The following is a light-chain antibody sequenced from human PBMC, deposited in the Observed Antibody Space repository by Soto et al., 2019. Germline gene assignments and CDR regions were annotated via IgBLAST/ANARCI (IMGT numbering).Light chain of an antibody. J-gene: IGKJ5*01. CDR2: GAS. CDR1: QSVSSN. Sequence: VITKSPATLSVSPGERATLSCRASQSVSSNLAWYQQKPGQAPRLLISGASTRATGIPARFSGSGSGTEFTLTISSLQSEDFAVYYCQQYNNWPSITFGQGTRLEIK. CDR3: QQYNNWPSIT. V-gene: IGKV3-15*01.